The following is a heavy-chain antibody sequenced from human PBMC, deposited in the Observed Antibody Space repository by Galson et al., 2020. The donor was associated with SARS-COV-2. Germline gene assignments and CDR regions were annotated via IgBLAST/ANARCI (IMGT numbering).Heavy chain of an antibody. Sequence: SETLSLTCAVYGGSFSGYYWSWIRQPPGKGLEWIGEINSSGSTNYNTSLQSRVTISVDTSKNQCSLKLSSVTAADTAVYYCARTYYDISYNWFDPWGQGTLVTVSS. V-gene: IGHV4-34*01. J-gene: IGHJ5*02. CDR1: GGSFSGYY. CDR2: INSSGST. CDR3: ARTYYDISYNWFDP. D-gene: IGHD3-22*01.